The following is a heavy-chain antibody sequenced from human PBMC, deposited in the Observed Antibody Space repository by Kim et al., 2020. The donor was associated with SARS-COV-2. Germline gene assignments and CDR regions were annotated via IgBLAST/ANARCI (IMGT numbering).Heavy chain of an antibody. CDR3: ARVTYYYDSSGHQTPYYYYYMDV. CDR2: TYYRSKWYN. D-gene: IGHD3-22*01. J-gene: IGHJ6*03. CDR1: GDSVSSNSAA. Sequence: SQTLSLTCAISGDSVSSNSAAWNWIRQSPSRGLEWLGRTYYRSKWYNDYAVSVKSRITINPDTSKNQFSLQLNSVTPEDTAVYYCARVTYYYDSSGHQTPYYYYYMDVWGKGTTVTVSS. V-gene: IGHV6-1*01.